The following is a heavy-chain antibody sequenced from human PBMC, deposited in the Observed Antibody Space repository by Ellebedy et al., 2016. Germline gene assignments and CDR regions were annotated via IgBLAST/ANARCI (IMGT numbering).Heavy chain of an antibody. V-gene: IGHV3-33*01. CDR3: ARNQVPAAMPDAFDI. D-gene: IGHD2-2*01. CDR2: IWYDGSNK. J-gene: IGHJ3*02. CDR1: GFTFSSYG. Sequence: GESLKISCAASGFTFSSYGMHWVRQAPGKGLEWVAVIWYDGSNKYYADSVKGRFTISRDNSKNTLYLQMNSLRAEDTAVYYCARNQVPAAMPDAFDIWGQGTMVTVSS.